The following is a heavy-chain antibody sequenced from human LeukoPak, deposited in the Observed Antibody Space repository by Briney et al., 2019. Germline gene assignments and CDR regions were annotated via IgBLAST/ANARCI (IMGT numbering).Heavy chain of an antibody. V-gene: IGHV1-69*05. J-gene: IGHJ4*02. CDR3: ARSGWELPGYFDY. Sequence: SVKVSCKASGGTFSSYAISWVRQAPGQGLEWMEGIIPIFGTANYAQKFQGRVTITTDESTSTAYMELSSLRSEDTAVYYCARSGWELPGYFDYWGQGTLVTVSS. CDR2: IIPIFGTA. D-gene: IGHD1-26*01. CDR1: GGTFSSYA.